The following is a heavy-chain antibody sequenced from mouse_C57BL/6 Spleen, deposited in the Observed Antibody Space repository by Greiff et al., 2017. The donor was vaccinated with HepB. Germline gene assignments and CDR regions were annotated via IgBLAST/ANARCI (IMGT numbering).Heavy chain of an antibody. CDR3: ARGYYGSSPHWYFDV. J-gene: IGHJ1*03. CDR2: IDPNSGGT. Sequence: QVQLQQPGAELVKPGASVKLSCKASGYTFTSYWMHWVKQRPGRGLEWIGRIDPNSGGTKYNEKFKSKATLTVDKPSRTAYMQLSSLTSEDSAVYYCARGYYGSSPHWYFDVWGTGTTVTVSS. CDR1: GYTFTSYW. D-gene: IGHD1-1*01. V-gene: IGHV1-72*01.